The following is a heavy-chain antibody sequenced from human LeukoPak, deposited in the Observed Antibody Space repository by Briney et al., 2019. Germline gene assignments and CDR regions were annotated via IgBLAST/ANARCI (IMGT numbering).Heavy chain of an antibody. J-gene: IGHJ4*02. CDR1: GGSISSGSYY. Sequence: SETLSLTCTVSGGSISSGSYYWSWIRQPAGKGLEWIGRIYTSGSTNYNPSLKSRVTISVDTSKNQFSLKLSSVTAADTAVYYCARGYSYAAHDYWGQGTLVTVSS. CDR3: ARGYSYAAHDY. V-gene: IGHV4-61*02. D-gene: IGHD5-18*01. CDR2: IYTSGST.